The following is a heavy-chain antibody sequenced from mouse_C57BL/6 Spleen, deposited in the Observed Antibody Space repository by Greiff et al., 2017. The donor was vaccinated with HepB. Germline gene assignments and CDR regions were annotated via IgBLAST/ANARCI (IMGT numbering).Heavy chain of an antibody. CDR3: TRGITTVPHYYAMDY. CDR1: GFTFSSYA. CDR2: ISSGGDYI. J-gene: IGHJ4*01. Sequence: EVRLVESGEGLVKPGGSLKLSCAASGFTFSSYAMSWVRQTPEKRLEWVAYISSGGDYIYYAETVKGRFTIPRDNSRNTLYLQMSSLKSEDTAMYYCTRGITTVPHYYAMDYWGQGTSVTVSS. D-gene: IGHD1-1*01. V-gene: IGHV5-9-1*02.